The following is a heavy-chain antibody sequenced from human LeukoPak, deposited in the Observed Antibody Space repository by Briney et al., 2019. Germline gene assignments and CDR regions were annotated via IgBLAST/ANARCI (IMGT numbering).Heavy chain of an antibody. CDR1: GFTFDDYA. J-gene: IGHJ4*02. Sequence: GGSLRLSCAASGFTFDDYAMHWVRQAPGKGLEWVSGISWNSGSIGYADSVKGRFAISRDNAENSLSLQMNSLRAEDTAVYYCARSLGRYCSGGPCFYFDYWGQGTLVTVSS. V-gene: IGHV3-9*01. CDR2: ISWNSGSI. CDR3: ARSLGRYCSGGPCFYFDY. D-gene: IGHD2-15*01.